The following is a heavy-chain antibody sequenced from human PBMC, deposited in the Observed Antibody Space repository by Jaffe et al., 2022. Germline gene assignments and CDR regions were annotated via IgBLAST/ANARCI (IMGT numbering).Heavy chain of an antibody. Sequence: QVQLVESGGGVVQPGGSLRLSCAASGFTFSSYGMHWVRQAPGKGLEWVAFIRYDGSNKYYADSVKGRFTISRDNSKNTLYLQMNSLRAEDTAVYYCAKDHSSFDYGDYYYYYMDVWGKGTTVTVSS. CDR1: GFTFSSYG. J-gene: IGHJ6*03. CDR3: AKDHSSFDYGDYYYYYMDV. V-gene: IGHV3-30*02. D-gene: IGHD4-17*01. CDR2: IRYDGSNK.